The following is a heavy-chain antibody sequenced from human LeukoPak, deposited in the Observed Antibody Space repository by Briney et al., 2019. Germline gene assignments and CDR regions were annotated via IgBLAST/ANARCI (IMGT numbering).Heavy chain of an antibody. CDR3: ARELSDKLAVAGS. Sequence: GGSLRLSCAASGFTVSSNYMSWVRQAPGKGLEWVSVIYSGGSTYYADSVKGRFTISRDNSKNTLYLQMNSLRAEDTAVYYCARELSDKLAVAGSWGQGTLVTVSS. J-gene: IGHJ5*02. CDR2: IYSGGST. CDR1: GFTVSSNY. V-gene: IGHV3-66*01. D-gene: IGHD6-19*01.